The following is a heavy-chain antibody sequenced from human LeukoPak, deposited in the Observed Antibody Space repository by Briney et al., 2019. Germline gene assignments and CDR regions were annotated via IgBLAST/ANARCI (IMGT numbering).Heavy chain of an antibody. CDR2: IYPGDSDT. Sequence: SGESLKISCKASGYKFTKYWIGWVRQMPGKGLEWMGIIYPGDSDTRYSPSFQGQVTISADKSISTAYLQWSSLKASDTAMYYCARQMTTVGPHFDYWGQGTLVTVSS. V-gene: IGHV5-51*01. D-gene: IGHD4-11*01. CDR3: ARQMTTVGPHFDY. J-gene: IGHJ4*02. CDR1: GYKFTKYW.